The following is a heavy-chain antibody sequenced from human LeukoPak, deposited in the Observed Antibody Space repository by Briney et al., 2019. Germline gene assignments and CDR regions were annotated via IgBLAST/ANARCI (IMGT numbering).Heavy chain of an antibody. D-gene: IGHD2-2*01. J-gene: IGHJ4*02. CDR2: IYHSGST. CDR3: ARDGVVPAASFDY. CDR1: GYSISSGYY. V-gene: IGHV4-38-2*02. Sequence: SETLSLTCTVSGYSISSGYYWGWIRQPPGKGLEWIGSIYHSGSTYYNPSLKSRVTISVDTSKNQFSLKLSSVTAADTAVYYCARDGVVPAASFDYWGQGTLVTLSS.